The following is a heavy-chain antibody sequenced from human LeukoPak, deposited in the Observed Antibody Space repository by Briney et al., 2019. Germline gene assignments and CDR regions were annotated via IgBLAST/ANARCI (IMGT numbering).Heavy chain of an antibody. Sequence: GGSLRLSCAASGFTFSDYTMNWVRQAPGKGLEWVSSISPSSSYMYYADSVKGRFTISRDNTKNSLYLQMNSLRAEDSSVYYCARPTTVTTISADAFDIWGQGTMVTVSS. J-gene: IGHJ3*02. CDR1: GFTFSDYT. CDR2: ISPSSSYM. V-gene: IGHV3-21*01. D-gene: IGHD4-17*01. CDR3: ARPTTVTTISADAFDI.